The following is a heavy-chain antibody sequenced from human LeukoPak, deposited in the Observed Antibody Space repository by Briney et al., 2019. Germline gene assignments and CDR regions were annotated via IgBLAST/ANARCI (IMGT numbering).Heavy chain of an antibody. D-gene: IGHD3-16*02. CDR3: TRAYEVWGSYRSDF. Sequence: GGSLRLSCTASGFTFGDYALSWVRQAPGKGLEWVGFIRSKAYGGTTEYAASVKGRFTISRDDSKSIAYLQMNSLKTEDTAVYYCTRAYEVWGSYRSDFWGQGTLVTVSS. V-gene: IGHV3-49*04. CDR1: GFTFGDYA. CDR2: IRSKAYGGTT. J-gene: IGHJ4*02.